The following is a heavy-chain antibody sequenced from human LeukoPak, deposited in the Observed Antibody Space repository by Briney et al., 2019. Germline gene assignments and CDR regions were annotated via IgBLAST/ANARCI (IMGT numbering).Heavy chain of an antibody. J-gene: IGHJ4*02. Sequence: GGSLRLSCAASGFTFNNYWMAWVRQPPGKGLEWVATLEQDGSEKYYVDSVKGRFIIFRDNAKNSLYLQMNSLRAEDTAVYYCARDHYNSSGFGYYFDSWGQGTLVTVSS. CDR2: LEQDGSEK. CDR1: GFTFNNYW. CDR3: ARDHYNSSGFGYYFDS. V-gene: IGHV3-7*01. D-gene: IGHD3-22*01.